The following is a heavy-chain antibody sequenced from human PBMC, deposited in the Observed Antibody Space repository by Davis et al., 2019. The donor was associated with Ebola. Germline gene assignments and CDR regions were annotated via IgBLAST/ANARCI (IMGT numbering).Heavy chain of an antibody. J-gene: IGHJ3*02. Sequence: GGSLRLSCAASGFTFSSYAMHWVRQAPGKGLEWVAVISYDGSNKYYADSVKGRFTISRDNSKNTLYLQMNSLRAEDTAVYYCARDRYYYDSSGYYHAFDIWGQGTMVTVSS. CDR1: GFTFSSYA. CDR3: ARDRYYYDSSGYYHAFDI. D-gene: IGHD3-22*01. CDR2: ISYDGSNK. V-gene: IGHV3-30-3*01.